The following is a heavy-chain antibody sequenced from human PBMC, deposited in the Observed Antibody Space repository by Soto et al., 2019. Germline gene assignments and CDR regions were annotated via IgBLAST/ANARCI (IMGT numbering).Heavy chain of an antibody. V-gene: IGHV4-34*01. CDR2: INHSGST. CDR3: ARAVMWGLYYYYYMDV. Sequence: SETLSLTCAVYGGSFSGYYWSWIRQPPGKGLEWIGEINHSGSTNYNPSLKSRVTISVDTSKNQFSLKLSSVTAADTAVYYCARAVMWGLYYYYYMDVWGKGTTVTVS. J-gene: IGHJ6*03. D-gene: IGHD2-21*01. CDR1: GGSFSGYY.